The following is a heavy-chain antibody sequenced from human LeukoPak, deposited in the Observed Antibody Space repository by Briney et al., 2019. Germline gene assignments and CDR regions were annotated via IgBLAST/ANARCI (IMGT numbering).Heavy chain of an antibody. CDR1: GFTVSSNY. J-gene: IGHJ4*02. V-gene: IGHV3-53*01. CDR3: ARDNNY. CDR2: IYSGGST. Sequence: GGSLRLSCAASGFTVSSNYTNWVRQTPGKGLEWVSVIYSGGSTYYADSVKGRFTISRDNSKNTLYLQMNSLRAEDTAVYYCARDNNYWGQGTLVTVSS.